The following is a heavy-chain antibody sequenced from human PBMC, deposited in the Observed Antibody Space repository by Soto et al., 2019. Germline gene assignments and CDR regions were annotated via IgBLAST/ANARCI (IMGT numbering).Heavy chain of an antibody. CDR3: VRGETKKTDYGSYFDY. J-gene: IGHJ4*02. Sequence: EVQLVESGGGLVQPGGSLRLSCAVSGFTFSDHSMDWVRQAPGKGLEWVGRSRSKVNSYTTEYAASVKGRFTFSRDDSKNSLYLQMNNLQPEDTAVYYCVRGETKKTDYGSYFDYWGQGTLVTVSS. CDR2: SRSKVNSYTT. D-gene: IGHD4-17*01. V-gene: IGHV3-72*01. CDR1: GFTFSDHS.